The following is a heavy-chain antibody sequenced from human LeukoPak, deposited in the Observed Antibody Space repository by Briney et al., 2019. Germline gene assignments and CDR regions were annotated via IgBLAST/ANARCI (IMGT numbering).Heavy chain of an antibody. CDR1: GGSFSGYY. CDR3: ARDRKYYYGSGSPHYGMDV. V-gene: IGHV4-34*01. D-gene: IGHD3-10*01. J-gene: IGHJ6*02. Sequence: SETLSLTCAVYGGSFSGYYWSWIRQPPGKGLEWIGEINHSGSTNYNPSLKSRVAMSVDTSKNQFSLKLSSVTAADTAVYYCARDRKYYYGSGSPHYGMDVWGRGTTVTVSS. CDR2: INHSGST.